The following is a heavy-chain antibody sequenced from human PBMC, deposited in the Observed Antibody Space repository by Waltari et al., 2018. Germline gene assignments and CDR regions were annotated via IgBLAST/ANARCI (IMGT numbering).Heavy chain of an antibody. J-gene: IGHJ4*02. D-gene: IGHD6-13*01. CDR3: ARGGGCIAGY. V-gene: IGHV4-34*01. CDR1: GWSFSGYY. Sequence: QVQLQQWGAGLLKPSETLSLTCPVYGWSFSGYYWSWIRQPPGKGLEWIGEIRQSGSTKYKPALKRLVTISVDTSKNHFSLKLRSVSAADTAVYYCARGGGCIAGYWGQGTMVTVSS. CDR2: IRQSGST.